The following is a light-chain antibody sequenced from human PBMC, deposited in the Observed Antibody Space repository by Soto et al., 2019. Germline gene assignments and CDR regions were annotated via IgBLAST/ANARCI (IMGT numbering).Light chain of an antibody. CDR3: QQYNNWPLT. V-gene: IGKV3-15*01. CDR2: GAS. CDR1: QSVRSN. J-gene: IGKJ4*02. Sequence: EIVMTQSPATLSVSPGERAALSCRASQSVRSNLAWYQQKPGQAPRLLIYGASTRATGIPARFSGSGSGTEFTLTISSLQSEDFAVYYCQQYNNWPLTLGGGTKVEIK.